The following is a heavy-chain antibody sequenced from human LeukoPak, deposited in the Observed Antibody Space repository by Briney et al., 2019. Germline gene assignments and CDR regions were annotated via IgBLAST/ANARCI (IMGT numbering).Heavy chain of an antibody. CDR2: SRNKASSYTT. D-gene: IGHD4-17*01. CDR3: ARDRRL. V-gene: IGHV3-72*01. J-gene: IGHJ4*02. CDR1: GFKFSDHY. Sequence: GGSQRLSCAASGFKFSDHYIDWVRQAPGKGLEWVGRSRNKASSYTTEYAASVEGRFTISRDVSESSLYLQMNSLRAEDTAVYYCARDRRLWGQGTLVTVSS.